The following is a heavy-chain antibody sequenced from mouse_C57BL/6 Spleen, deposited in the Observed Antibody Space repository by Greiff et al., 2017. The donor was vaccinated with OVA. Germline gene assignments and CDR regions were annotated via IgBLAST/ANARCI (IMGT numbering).Heavy chain of an antibody. CDR2: IDPSDSYT. Sequence: QVQLQQPGAELVKPGASVKLSCKASGYTFTSYWMQWVKQRPGQGLEWIGEIDPSDSYTNYNQKFKCKATLTVDTSSSTAYMQLSSLTSEDSAVYYCARSGATDYWGQGTTLTVSS. D-gene: IGHD3-1*01. J-gene: IGHJ2*01. V-gene: IGHV1-50*01. CDR1: GYTFTSYW. CDR3: ARSGATDY.